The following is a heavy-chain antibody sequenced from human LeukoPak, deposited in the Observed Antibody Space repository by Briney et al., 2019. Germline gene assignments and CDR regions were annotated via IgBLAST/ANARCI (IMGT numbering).Heavy chain of an antibody. CDR1: GYTFTSYD. V-gene: IGHV1-8*01. CDR3: ARGSYCSGASCYYYYYMDV. Sequence: ASVKVSCKASGYTFTSYDINWVRQDTGQGLEWMGWMNPNSGNTGYAQKFQGRVTMTRNTSISTAYMELSSLRSEDTAVYYCARGSYCSGASCYYYYYMDVWGKGTTVTVSS. D-gene: IGHD2-15*01. CDR2: MNPNSGNT. J-gene: IGHJ6*03.